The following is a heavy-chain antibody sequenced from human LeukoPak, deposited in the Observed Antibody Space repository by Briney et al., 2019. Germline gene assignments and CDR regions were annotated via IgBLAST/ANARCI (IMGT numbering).Heavy chain of an antibody. Sequence: SETLSLTCTVSGGTISRYYWSWIRQPPGKGLEWIAYIDYSGSTNYNPSLKSRLTISLDASKNQFSLKLSSVTAADTAVYYCARDRRRDLLHAFDIWGQGTTVTVSS. CDR2: IDYSGST. CDR3: ARDRRRDLLHAFDI. CDR1: GGTISRYY. D-gene: IGHD1-26*01. J-gene: IGHJ3*02. V-gene: IGHV4-59*01.